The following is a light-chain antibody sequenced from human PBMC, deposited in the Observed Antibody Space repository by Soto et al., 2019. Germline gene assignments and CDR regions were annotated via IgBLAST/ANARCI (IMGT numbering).Light chain of an antibody. Sequence: QSALTQPAAVSGSPGQSITISCTGTRSDVGGYKYVSWYQQHPGKAPKLMIYDIRNRPSGVSNRFSGSKSGNTASLTISGLQAEDEADYYCSSYTSSSTRVFGTGTKLTVL. V-gene: IGLV2-14*03. CDR3: SSYTSSSTRV. CDR1: RSDVGGYKY. J-gene: IGLJ1*01. CDR2: DIR.